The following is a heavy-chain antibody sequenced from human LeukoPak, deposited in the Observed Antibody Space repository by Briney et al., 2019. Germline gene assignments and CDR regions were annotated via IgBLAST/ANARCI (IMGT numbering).Heavy chain of an antibody. CDR2: IYYSGST. Sequence: SETLSLTCTVSGGSISSGDYHWSWIRQPPGKGLEWIGYIYYSGSTYYNPSLKSRVIISIDTSKNQFSLKLSSVTAADTAVYYCTRARYRSNGVCYFDYWGQGTLVTVSS. D-gene: IGHD2-8*01. J-gene: IGHJ4*02. CDR3: TRARYRSNGVCYFDY. CDR1: GGSISSGDYH. V-gene: IGHV4-30-4*01.